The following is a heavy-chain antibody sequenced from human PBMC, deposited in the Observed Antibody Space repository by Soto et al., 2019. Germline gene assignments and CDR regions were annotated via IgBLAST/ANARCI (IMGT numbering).Heavy chain of an antibody. CDR3: ARCHYDILTGYPYYYYYGMDV. J-gene: IGHJ6*02. D-gene: IGHD3-9*01. CDR1: GGTFSSYA. CDR2: IIPIFGTA. V-gene: IGHV1-69*01. Sequence: QVQLVQSGAEVKKPGSSVKVSCKASGGTFSSYAISWVRQAPGQGLEWMGGIIPIFGTANYAQKFQGRVTITADEFTSTAYMELSSLRSEDTAVYYCARCHYDILTGYPYYYYYGMDVWGQGTTVTVSS.